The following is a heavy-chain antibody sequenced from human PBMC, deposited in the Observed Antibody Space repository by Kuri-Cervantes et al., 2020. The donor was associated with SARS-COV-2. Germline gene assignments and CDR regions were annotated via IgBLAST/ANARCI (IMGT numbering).Heavy chain of an antibody. CDR3: AKGHCSGTSCYSYYYYYMDV. D-gene: IGHD2-2*02. V-gene: IGHV3-30*02. Sequence: GGSLRLSCAASGFTFSSYGMHWVRQAPGKGLEWVAFIRYDGNNKYYADSVKGRFTISRDNSKNTLYLQMNSLRAEDTAVYYCAKGHCSGTSCYSYYYYYMDVWGKGTTVTVSS. CDR1: GFTFSSYG. J-gene: IGHJ6*03. CDR2: IRYDGNNK.